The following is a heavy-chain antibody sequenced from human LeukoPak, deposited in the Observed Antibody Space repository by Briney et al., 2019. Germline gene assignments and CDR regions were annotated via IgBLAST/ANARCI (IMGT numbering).Heavy chain of an antibody. CDR2: INHSGST. CDR1: GYSISSGYY. J-gene: IGHJ5*02. D-gene: IGHD3-3*01. V-gene: IGHV4-38-2*01. Sequence: SSETLSLTCAVSGYSISSGYYWGWIRQPPGKGLEWIGEINHSGSTNYNPSLKSRVTISVDTSKNQFSLKLSSVTAADTAVYYCARGRYDFWSGWNTFDPWGQGTLVTVSS. CDR3: ARGRYDFWSGWNTFDP.